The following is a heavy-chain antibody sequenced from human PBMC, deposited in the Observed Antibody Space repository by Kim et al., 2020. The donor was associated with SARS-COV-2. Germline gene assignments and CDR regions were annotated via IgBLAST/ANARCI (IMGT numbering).Heavy chain of an antibody. CDR3: ARDIVVGAREEDYMDV. CDR2: ISYDGSNK. D-gene: IGHD2-2*01. Sequence: GGSLRLSCAASGFTFSSYAMHWVRQAPGKGLEWVAVISYDGSNKYYADPVKGRFTISRDNSKNTLYLQMNSLRAEDTAVYYCARDIVVGAREEDYMDVWG. J-gene: IGHJ6*03. V-gene: IGHV3-30-3*01. CDR1: GFTFSSYA.